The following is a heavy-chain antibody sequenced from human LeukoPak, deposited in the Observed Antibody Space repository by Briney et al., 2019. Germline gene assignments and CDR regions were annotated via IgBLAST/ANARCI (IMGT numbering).Heavy chain of an antibody. V-gene: IGHV3-74*01. Sequence: GGSLRLSCAASGLTFSSHWMHWVRQAPGKGLVWVSRIKPDGSSTNYADSVKGRFTISRDNAKNTVFLQMNSLRAEDTAVYYCAGGRGSYGLWDTWGQGTLVSVSS. CDR3: AGGRGSYGLWDT. CDR2: IKPDGSST. CDR1: GLTFSSHW. D-gene: IGHD3-16*01. J-gene: IGHJ5*02.